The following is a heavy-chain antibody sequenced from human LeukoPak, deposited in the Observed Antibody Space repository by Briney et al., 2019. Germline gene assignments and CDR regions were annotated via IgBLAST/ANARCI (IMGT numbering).Heavy chain of an antibody. CDR3: ARAPVVSYGVYYFDY. D-gene: IGHD1-26*01. CDR2: IISIFGTA. V-gene: IGHV1-69*05. Sequence: ASVKVSCKASGGTFSSYAISWVRQAPGQGLEWMGRIISIFGTANYAQKFQGRVTITTDESTSTAYMELSSLRSEDTAVYYCARAPVVSYGVYYFDYWGQGTLVTVSS. CDR1: GGTFSSYA. J-gene: IGHJ4*02.